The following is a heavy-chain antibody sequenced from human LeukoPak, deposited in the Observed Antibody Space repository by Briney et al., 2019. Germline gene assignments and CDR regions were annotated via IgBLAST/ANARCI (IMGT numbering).Heavy chain of an antibody. CDR3: ARTFGYCISTSCYNWFDP. CDR1: GFTFSSYA. CDR2: ISGSGGST. Sequence: GGSLRLSCAASGFTFSSYAMSWVRQAPGKGLEWVSAISGSGGSTYYADSVKGRFTISRDNSKNTLYLQMNSLRAEDTAVYYCARTFGYCISTSCYNWFDPWGQGTLVTVSS. J-gene: IGHJ5*02. V-gene: IGHV3-23*01. D-gene: IGHD2-2*03.